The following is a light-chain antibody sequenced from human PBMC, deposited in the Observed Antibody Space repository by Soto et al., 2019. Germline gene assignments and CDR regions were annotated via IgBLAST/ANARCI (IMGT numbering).Light chain of an antibody. V-gene: IGLV2-23*01. J-gene: IGLJ3*02. Sequence: QSVLTQPASVSGSPGQSITISCTGTNSDVGSYKFVSWYQQHPGKVPKLIIYEATKRPSGLSNRFSGSKSGNTASLTISGLQAEDEADYYCCSFAGGGATWVFGGGTKVTVL. CDR2: EAT. CDR1: NSDVGSYKF. CDR3: CSFAGGGATWV.